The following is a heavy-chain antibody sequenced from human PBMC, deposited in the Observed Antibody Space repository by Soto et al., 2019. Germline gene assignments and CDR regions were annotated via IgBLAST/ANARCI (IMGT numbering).Heavy chain of an antibody. V-gene: IGHV3-53*01. CDR1: GFTVSSNY. CDR2: IYSGGST. Sequence: GESLKISCAASGFTVSSNYMSWVRQAPGKGLEWVSVIYSGGSTYYADSVKGRFTISRDNSKNTLYLQMNSLRAEDTAVYYCARDLGPGVDYYYGMDVWGQGTTVTVSS. D-gene: IGHD2-15*01. J-gene: IGHJ6*02. CDR3: ARDLGPGVDYYYGMDV.